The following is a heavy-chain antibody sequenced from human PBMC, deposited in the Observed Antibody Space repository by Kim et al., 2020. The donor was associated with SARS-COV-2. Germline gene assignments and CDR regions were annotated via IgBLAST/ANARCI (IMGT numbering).Heavy chain of an antibody. CDR3: ARASYCGGDCLSYFDS. CDR1: GGSFRGAY. J-gene: IGHJ4*02. Sequence: SETLSLTCAMSGGSFRGAYWSWVRQSPGKGLEWIGETNREGSATYNASLRSRVNILVDETSSQFSLEMTSMTSADTAVYFCARASYCGGDCLSYFDSWGQGVLVTVSS. V-gene: IGHV4-34*01. D-gene: IGHD2-21*02. CDR2: TNREGSA.